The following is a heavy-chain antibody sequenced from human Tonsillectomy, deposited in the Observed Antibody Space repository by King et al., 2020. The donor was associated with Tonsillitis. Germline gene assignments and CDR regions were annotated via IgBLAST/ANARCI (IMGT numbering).Heavy chain of an antibody. Sequence: DVQLVESGGGLVEPGGSLRLSCTASGFTFSQAWMSWVRQAPGKGLVWVGRIKSNTDVGTTDYAAPVKGRITISRDDSKKTLFLELESLKTEDTGVYFCATDTHYVSGLGSWGQGTLVTVSS. CDR3: ATDTHYVSGLGS. CDR1: GFTFSQAW. D-gene: IGHD3-10*01. V-gene: IGHV3-15*01. J-gene: IGHJ5*02. CDR2: IKSNTDVGTT.